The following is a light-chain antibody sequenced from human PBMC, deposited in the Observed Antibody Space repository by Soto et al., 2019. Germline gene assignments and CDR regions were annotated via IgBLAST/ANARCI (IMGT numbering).Light chain of an antibody. J-gene: IGKJ1*01. CDR1: QSVSSN. CDR3: QQFGSSPRA. Sequence: EILMTQSPATLSVSPEERATVSCRASQSVSSNLAWYQQKPGQAPRLLIYDASTRATGTPDRFSGSGSGTDFTLTISRLEPEDFAVYYCQQFGSSPRAFGQGTKVDI. CDR2: DAS. V-gene: IGKV3-20*01.